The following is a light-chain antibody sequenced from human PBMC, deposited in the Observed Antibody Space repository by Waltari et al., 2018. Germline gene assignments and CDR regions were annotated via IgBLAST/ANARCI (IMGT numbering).Light chain of an antibody. V-gene: IGKV3-15*01. J-gene: IGKJ1*01. CDR1: QSVSSN. CDR2: GAS. Sequence: EIVMTQSPATLSVSPGERATLPCRASQSVSSNLAWYQPRPGQAPRPLIHGASTRATGIPARFSGSWSGTEFTLTISSLQSEDFAVYHCQQYNEWPLTFGQGTKVEIK. CDR3: QQYNEWPLT.